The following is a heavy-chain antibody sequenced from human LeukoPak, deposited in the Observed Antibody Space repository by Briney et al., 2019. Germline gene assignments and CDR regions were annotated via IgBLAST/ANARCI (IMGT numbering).Heavy chain of an antibody. CDR2: INHSGST. CDR1: GGSFSGYY. J-gene: IGHJ6*03. Sequence: PSETLSPTCAVYGGSFSGYYWSWIRQPPGKGLEWIGEINHSGSTNYNPSLKSRVTISVDTSKNQFSLKLSSVTAADTAVYYCARVRVPRIYYYYYMDVWGKGTTVTVSS. CDR3: ARVRVPRIYYYYYMDV. D-gene: IGHD4/OR15-4a*01. V-gene: IGHV4-34*01.